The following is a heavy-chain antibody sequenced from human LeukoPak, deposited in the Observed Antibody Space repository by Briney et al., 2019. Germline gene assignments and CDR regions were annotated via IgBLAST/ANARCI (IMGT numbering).Heavy chain of an antibody. J-gene: IGHJ4*02. Sequence: SETLSLTCTVAGGSISSYYWNWIRQPPGKGLEWIAIIHYRGSTNYDPSLKSRVTISVDTSNNQFSLKLSSVTAADTAIYYCARQRLRGYYDSSGYYFDFWGQGALVTVSS. V-gene: IGHV4-59*08. CDR2: IHYRGST. D-gene: IGHD3-22*01. CDR1: GGSISSYY. CDR3: ARQRLRGYYDSSGYYFDF.